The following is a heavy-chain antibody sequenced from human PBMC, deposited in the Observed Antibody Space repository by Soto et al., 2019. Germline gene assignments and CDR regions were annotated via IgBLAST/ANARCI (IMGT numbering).Heavy chain of an antibody. CDR1: RYPFTSYP. V-gene: IGHV1-18*01. D-gene: IGHD2-2*02. CDR3: ARGVPRYLGWFDP. J-gene: IGHJ5*02. Sequence: SVRVSCTASRYPFTSYPTHWVPQAPGQRLEWMGWISACDGNTKYAQKLRGRVTMTTDTSTSTAYMELRSLRSDDTAVYYCARGVPRYLGWFDPWGQGTQVTVSS. CDR2: ISACDGNT.